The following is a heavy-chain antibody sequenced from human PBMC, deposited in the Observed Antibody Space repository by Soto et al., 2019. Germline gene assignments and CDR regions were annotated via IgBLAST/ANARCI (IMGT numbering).Heavy chain of an antibody. CDR3: ARHGHDDSSGYIIWFDP. CDR2: TYVSAVT. CDR1: GGSVSSYY. V-gene: IGHV4-59*08. J-gene: IGHJ5*02. D-gene: IGHD3-22*01. Sequence: QVQLQESGPGLVKPSETLSLTCTVSGGSVSSYYWSWIRQPPGKGLEWIGYTYVSAVTHYNPSLKSRVTTSVDTSNNQFSLKLSSVTAADTAVYYCARHGHDDSSGYIIWFDPWGQGTLVTVSS.